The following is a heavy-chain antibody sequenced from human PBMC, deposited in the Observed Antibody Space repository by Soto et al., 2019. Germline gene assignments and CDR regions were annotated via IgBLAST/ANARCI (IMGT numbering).Heavy chain of an antibody. CDR2: IKSDGSST. CDR3: TRAYTGFGC. D-gene: IGHD4-4*01. CDR1: GFTFSTYW. V-gene: IGHV3-74*01. J-gene: IGHJ4*02. Sequence: EVQLVESGGGLVQPGGSLRLSCAASGFTFSTYWMHWVRQAPGKGLVWVSRIKSDGSSTDYADSVKGRFTISSDNAKNTRYLQLTSLRAEDTAVYYCTRAYTGFGCWGQRALVTVCS.